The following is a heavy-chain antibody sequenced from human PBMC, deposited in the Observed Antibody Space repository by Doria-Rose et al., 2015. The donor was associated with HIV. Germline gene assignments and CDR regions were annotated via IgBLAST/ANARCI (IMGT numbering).Heavy chain of an antibody. D-gene: IGHD6-13*01. V-gene: IGHV2-26*01. CDR2: NISDDER. J-gene: IGHJ4*02. Sequence: SGPVPVKPTETLTLTCTVSGVSLSSPGMGVSWIRPPPGKALEWLANNISDDERSYKTSLKSRLTISRGTSKSQVVLTTTDMDPVDTATYYCARIKSSRWYHKYYFDFWGQGTLVIVSA. CDR3: ARIKSSRWYHKYYFDF. CDR1: GVSLSSPGMG.